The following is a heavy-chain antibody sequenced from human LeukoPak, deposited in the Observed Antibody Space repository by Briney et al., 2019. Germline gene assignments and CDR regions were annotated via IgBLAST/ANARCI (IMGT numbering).Heavy chain of an antibody. CDR3: AGGHCSGGSCYWYFDL. J-gene: IGHJ2*01. Sequence: PGGSLRLSCLASGFTFSNSAMHWVRQAPEKGPEYVSAINSDGSSTWYADSVKGRFTISRDNSKSTLYLQMSSLRAEDTAVYYCAGGHCSGGSCYWYFDLWGRGTLVSVS. V-gene: IGHV3-64D*06. CDR2: INSDGSST. CDR1: GFTFSNSA. D-gene: IGHD2-15*01.